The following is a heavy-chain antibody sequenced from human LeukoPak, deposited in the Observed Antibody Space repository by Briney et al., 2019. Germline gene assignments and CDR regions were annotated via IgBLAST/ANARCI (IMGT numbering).Heavy chain of an antibody. V-gene: IGHV3-9*01. CDR1: GFTFDDYA. CDR2: ISWNSGSI. Sequence: QSGGSLRLSCAASGFTFDDYAMHWVRQAPGKGLEWVSGISWNSGSIGYADSVKGRFTISRDNAKNSLYLQMNSLRAEDTAVYYCARIGINRPYSPWGQGTLVTVSS. D-gene: IGHD1-26*01. J-gene: IGHJ5*02. CDR3: ARIGINRPYSP.